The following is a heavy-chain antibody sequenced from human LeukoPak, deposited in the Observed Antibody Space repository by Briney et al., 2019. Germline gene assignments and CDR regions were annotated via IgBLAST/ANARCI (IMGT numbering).Heavy chain of an antibody. CDR2: IYSDDST. Sequence: GGSLRLSCAASGFTVSSHYMSWVRQAPGKGLEWVLVIYSDDSTYSADSLKGRFTISRDISKSTLFLQMNSLRAEDTAVYYCARVYWHDNGEYFQHWGQGTLVTVSS. V-gene: IGHV3-66*01. CDR3: ARVYWHDNGEYFQH. CDR1: GFTVSSHY. D-gene: IGHD3-16*01. J-gene: IGHJ1*01.